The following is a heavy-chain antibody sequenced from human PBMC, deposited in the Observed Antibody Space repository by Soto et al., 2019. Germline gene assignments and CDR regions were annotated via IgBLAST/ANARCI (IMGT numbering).Heavy chain of an antibody. Sequence: ETLSLTCTVSGGSISSYYWSRIRQPPGKGLEWIGYIYYSGSTNYNPSLKSRVTISVDTSKNQFSLKLSSVTAADTAVYYCARARIVVVVAATPNWFDPWGQGTPVTVSS. D-gene: IGHD2-15*01. J-gene: IGHJ5*01. CDR2: IYYSGST. CDR1: GGSISSYY. V-gene: IGHV4-59*01. CDR3: ARARIVVVVAATPNWFDP.